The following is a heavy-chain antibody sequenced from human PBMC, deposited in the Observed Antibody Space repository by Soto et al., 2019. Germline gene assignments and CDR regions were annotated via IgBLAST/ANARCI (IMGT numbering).Heavy chain of an antibody. CDR1: VYTFTSYG. CDR3: ARGGVYYDILPANDY. CDR2: ISAYNGNT. D-gene: IGHD3-9*01. J-gene: IGHJ4*02. Sequence: GASVKVSCKASVYTFTSYGISWVRQAPGRGLERMGWISAYNGNTNYAQKLQGRVTMTRDTSTSTDHMKLRSLRSDDTAVHYCARGGVYYDILPANDYWGQGALVTVSS. V-gene: IGHV1-18*04.